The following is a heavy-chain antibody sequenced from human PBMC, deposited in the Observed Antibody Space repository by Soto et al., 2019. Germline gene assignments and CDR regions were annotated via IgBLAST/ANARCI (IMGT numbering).Heavy chain of an antibody. J-gene: IGHJ5*02. CDR3: AKGLHYDFWSGLFFDP. CDR1: EFTFNSFG. V-gene: IGHV3-30*18. CDR2: ISYDSTNK. D-gene: IGHD3-3*01. Sequence: GGSLRLSCGASEFTFNSFGMHWVRQAPGKGLEWVAVISYDSTNKYYADSVKGRFTISRDNSKNTLYLQMNILRAEDTAVYYCAKGLHYDFWSGLFFDPWGQGTLVTVSS.